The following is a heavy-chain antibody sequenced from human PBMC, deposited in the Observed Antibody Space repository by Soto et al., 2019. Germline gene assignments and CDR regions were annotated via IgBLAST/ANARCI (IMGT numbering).Heavy chain of an antibody. CDR1: GFSFDDYA. Sequence: EVQLVESGGGLVQPGRSLRLSCAASGFSFDDYAMHWVRQAPGKGLEWVSGISWNSGSIGYADSVKGRFTISRDNAENTLYLQMNRLRPEDTALYYCAKDISRIYGRGNWFDPWGQGTLVTVSS. CDR3: AKDISRIYGRGNWFDP. D-gene: IGHD3-16*01. CDR2: ISWNSGSI. V-gene: IGHV3-9*01. J-gene: IGHJ5*02.